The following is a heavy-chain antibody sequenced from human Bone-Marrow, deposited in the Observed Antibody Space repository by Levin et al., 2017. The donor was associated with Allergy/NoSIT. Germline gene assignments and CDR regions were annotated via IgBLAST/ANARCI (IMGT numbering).Heavy chain of an antibody. CDR1: GDSVSSTSAA. CDR2: TYYRSKWYN. CDR3: ARETDSRYRRPYYYYGMDV. J-gene: IGHJ6*02. Sequence: SQTLSLPCAISGDSVSSTSAAWNWIRQSPSRGLEWLGRTYYRSKWYNDYAVSVKSRITINPDTSKNQFSLQLNSVTPEDTAVYYCARETDSRYRRPYYYYGMDVWGQGTTVTVSS. D-gene: IGHD1-26*01. V-gene: IGHV6-1*01.